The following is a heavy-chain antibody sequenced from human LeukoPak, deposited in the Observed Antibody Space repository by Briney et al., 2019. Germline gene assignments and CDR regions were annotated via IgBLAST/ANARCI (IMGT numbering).Heavy chain of an antibody. CDR2: IYSGGST. CDR3: ALSAGTALLDY. Sequence: GGSLRLSCAASGFTVSSNYMSWARQAPGKGLEWVSVIYSGGSTYYADSVKGRFTISRDNSKNTLYLQMNSLRAEDTAVYYCALSAGTALLDYWGQGTLVTVSS. V-gene: IGHV3-53*01. D-gene: IGHD6-19*01. CDR1: GFTVSSNY. J-gene: IGHJ4*02.